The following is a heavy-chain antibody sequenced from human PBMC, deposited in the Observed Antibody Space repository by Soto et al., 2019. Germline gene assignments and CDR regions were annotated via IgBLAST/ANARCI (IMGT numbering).Heavy chain of an antibody. V-gene: IGHV6-1*01. CDR2: TYYRSKWYN. D-gene: IGHD2-21*02. CDR1: GDSVSSNSAA. J-gene: IGHJ4*02. CDR3: AVSYCGGDCYSGYYFDY. Sequence: SQTLSLTCAISGDSVSSNSAAWNWIRRSPSRGLEWLGRTYYRSKWYNDYAVSVKSRITINPDTSKNQFSLQLNSVTPEDTAVYYCAVSYCGGDCYSGYYFDYWGQGTLVTVSS.